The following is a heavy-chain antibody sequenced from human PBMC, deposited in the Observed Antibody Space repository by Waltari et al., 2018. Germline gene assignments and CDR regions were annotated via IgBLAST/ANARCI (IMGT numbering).Heavy chain of an antibody. CDR3: ARSRLSIAAAGNFDY. J-gene: IGHJ4*02. Sequence: QVQLVESGGGVVQPGRSLRLSCAASGFTFSSYGMHWVRQAPGKGLEWVAVIWYDGSNKYYADSVKGRFTISRDNSKNTLYLQMNSLRAEDTAVYYCARSRLSIAAAGNFDYWGQGTLVTVSS. CDR2: IWYDGSNK. D-gene: IGHD6-13*01. V-gene: IGHV3-33*01. CDR1: GFTFSSYG.